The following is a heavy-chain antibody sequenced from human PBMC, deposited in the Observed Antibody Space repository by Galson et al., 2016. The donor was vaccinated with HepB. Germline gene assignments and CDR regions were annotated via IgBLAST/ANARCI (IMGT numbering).Heavy chain of an antibody. J-gene: IGHJ4*02. V-gene: IGHV3-48*02. D-gene: IGHD3-22*01. CDR2: ITAGGNTI. CDR1: GFTFSSYD. Sequence: SLRLSCAASGFTFSSYDMHWVRQAPGKGLEWLSSITAGGNTIYYADSVKGRFTISRDNAKSSLYLQMNSLRDDDTAVYFCARAGVAYETSGYFYGQLDYWGQGTLVIVSS. CDR3: ARAGVAYETSGYFYGQLDY.